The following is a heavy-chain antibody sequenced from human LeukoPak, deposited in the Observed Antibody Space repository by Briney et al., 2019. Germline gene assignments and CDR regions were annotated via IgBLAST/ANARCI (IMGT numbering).Heavy chain of an antibody. CDR1: GGTFSSYA. D-gene: IGHD6-13*01. CDR3: ARRVSYSSSWYGRQGYFDY. Sequence: SVKVSCKASGGTFSSYAISWVRQAPGQGLEWMGGTIPIFGTANYAQKFQGRVTITADESTSTAYMELSSLRSEDTAVYYCARRVSYSSSWYGRQGYFDYWGQGTLVTVSS. CDR2: TIPIFGTA. J-gene: IGHJ4*02. V-gene: IGHV1-69*13.